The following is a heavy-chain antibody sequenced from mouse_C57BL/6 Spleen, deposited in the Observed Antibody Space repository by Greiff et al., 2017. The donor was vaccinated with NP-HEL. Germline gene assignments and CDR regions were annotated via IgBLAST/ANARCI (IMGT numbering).Heavy chain of an antibody. CDR3: ARLQTAQATDYAMDY. J-gene: IGHJ4*01. CDR1: GFTFSSYG. D-gene: IGHD3-2*02. V-gene: IGHV5-6*01. CDR2: ISSGGSYT. Sequence: EVQLVESGGDLVKPGGSLKLSCAASGFTFSSYGMSWVRQTPDKRLEWVATISSGGSYTYYPDSVKGRFTISRDKAKNTPYLQMSSLKSENTAMYYGARLQTAQATDYAMDYWGQGTSVTVSS.